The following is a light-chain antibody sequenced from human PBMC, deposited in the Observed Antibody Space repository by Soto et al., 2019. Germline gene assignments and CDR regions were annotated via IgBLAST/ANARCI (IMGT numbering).Light chain of an antibody. Sequence: EIVMTQSPATLSVSPGERATLSCRASQSVGTYLAWYQQKPGQAPRLLIYGASTRAAGISPRFSGGGSGTEFTLTISSLQSEDFAVYCCQQYNDWPRTFGQGTKVGIQ. CDR1: QSVGTY. J-gene: IGKJ1*01. V-gene: IGKV3-15*01. CDR3: QQYNDWPRT. CDR2: GAS.